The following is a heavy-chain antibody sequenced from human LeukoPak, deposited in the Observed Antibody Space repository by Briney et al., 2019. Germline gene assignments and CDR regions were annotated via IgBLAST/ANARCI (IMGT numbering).Heavy chain of an antibody. J-gene: IGHJ4*02. CDR2: ISGSGGST. CDR3: ASSASWGGGFDY. V-gene: IGHV3-23*01. Sequence: QTGGSLRLSCAASGFTFSSYAMSWVRQAPGKGLEWVSAISGSGGSTYYADSVKGRFTISRDNAKNSLYLQMNSLRAEDTAVYYCASSASWGGGFDYWGQGTLVTVSS. D-gene: IGHD3-16*01. CDR1: GFTFSSYA.